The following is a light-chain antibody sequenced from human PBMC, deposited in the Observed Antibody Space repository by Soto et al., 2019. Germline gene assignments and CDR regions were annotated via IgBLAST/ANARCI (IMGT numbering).Light chain of an antibody. CDR1: QSVSSY. Sequence: EIVLTQSPATLSLSPGERATLSCRASQSVSSYLAWYQQKPGQAPRLLIYDASNRATGIPARFSGSGSGTDFTLTISRLEPEDFAVYYCQQRSNLPPVFTVGPGTKVDIK. CDR2: DAS. J-gene: IGKJ3*01. CDR3: QQRSNLPPVFT. V-gene: IGKV3-11*01.